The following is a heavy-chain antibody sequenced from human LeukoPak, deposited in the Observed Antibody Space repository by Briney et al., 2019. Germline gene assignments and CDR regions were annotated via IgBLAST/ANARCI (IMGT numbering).Heavy chain of an antibody. J-gene: IGHJ4*02. CDR2: IQYDGSNK. D-gene: IGHD4-17*01. Sequence: GGSLRLSRAASGFTFSSYGMHWVRQAPGKGLEWVAFIQYDGSNKYYADSVKGRFTISRDNSKNTLYLQMNSLRAEDTAVYYCATDDYGDHGGIDYWGQGTLVTVSS. V-gene: IGHV3-30*02. CDR3: ATDDYGDHGGIDY. CDR1: GFTFSSYG.